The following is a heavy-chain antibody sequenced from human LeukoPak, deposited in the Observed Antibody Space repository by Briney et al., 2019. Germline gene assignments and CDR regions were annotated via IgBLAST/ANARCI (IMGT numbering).Heavy chain of an antibody. J-gene: IGHJ4*02. CDR2: IKQDGSEK. Sequence: GGSLRLSCAVSGFTFSSYWMTWVRQAPGKGLEWAANIKQDGSEKYYVDSMKGRFTISRDNAKNSLYLQMNSLRAEDTAVYYCARGRYCSGGSCQRLDYWGQGTLVTVSS. CDR3: ARGRYCSGGSCQRLDY. D-gene: IGHD2-15*01. CDR1: GFTFSSYW. V-gene: IGHV3-7*01.